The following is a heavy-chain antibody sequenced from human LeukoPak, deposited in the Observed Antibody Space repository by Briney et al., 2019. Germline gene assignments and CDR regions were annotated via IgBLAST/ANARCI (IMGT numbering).Heavy chain of an antibody. Sequence: QAGGSLRLSCAASGFTLSDYWMTWVRPAPGKGLQWVANIKLDGTEKYYVDSVKGRFTISRDDPKNTVFVEMESLRAGDTVVYYCGRISVVSYYFEYWGQGTLVSVS. CDR3: GRISVVSYYFEY. D-gene: IGHD2-8*02. J-gene: IGHJ4*02. CDR2: IKLDGTEK. V-gene: IGHV3-7*01. CDR1: GFTLSDYW.